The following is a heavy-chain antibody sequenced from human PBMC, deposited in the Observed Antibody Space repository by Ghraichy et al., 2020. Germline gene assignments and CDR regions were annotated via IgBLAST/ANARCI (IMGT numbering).Heavy chain of an antibody. CDR1: GGSITDGRHY. CDR3: ARRGTTDDPPLLRTQSNWFDP. Sequence: SQTLSLTCDVSGGSITDGRHYWGWIRQSPGKGLEWIGSISYSGTTYYNSSLESRVTISLDLSKNQFSLTLRSVTAADTTVYFCARRGTTDDPPLLRTQSNWFDPWGQGTLITVSS. V-gene: IGHV4-39*07. D-gene: IGHD1-7*01. CDR2: ISYSGTT. J-gene: IGHJ5*02.